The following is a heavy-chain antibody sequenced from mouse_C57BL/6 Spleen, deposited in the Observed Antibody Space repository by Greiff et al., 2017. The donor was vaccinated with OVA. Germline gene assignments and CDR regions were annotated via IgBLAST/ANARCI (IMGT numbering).Heavy chain of an antibody. J-gene: IGHJ3*01. V-gene: IGHV1-82*01. CDR2: IYPGDGDT. CDR3: ARERYDGYLAWFAY. CDR1: GYAFSSSW. Sequence: VQLQESGPELVKPGASVKISCKASGYAFSSSWMNWVKQRPGKGLEWIGRIYPGDGDTNYNGTFKGKATLTADKSSSTAYMQLSSLTSEDSAVYFCARERYDGYLAWFAYWGQGTLVTVSA. D-gene: IGHD2-3*01.